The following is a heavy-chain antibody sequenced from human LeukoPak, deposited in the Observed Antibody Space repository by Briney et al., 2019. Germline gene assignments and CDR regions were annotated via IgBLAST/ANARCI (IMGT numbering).Heavy chain of an antibody. J-gene: IGHJ4*02. V-gene: IGHV3-30*02. Sequence: GGSLRLSCAASVFTFSRYGMHGVRQAPGKGLEWVAFIRYDGSNKYYADSVKGRFTISRDNSKNTLYLQMNSLRAEDTAVYYCAIDGTSAPWGYYDSSGYSPFDYWGQGTLVTVSS. D-gene: IGHD3-22*01. CDR1: VFTFSRYG. CDR2: IRYDGSNK. CDR3: AIDGTSAPWGYYDSSGYSPFDY.